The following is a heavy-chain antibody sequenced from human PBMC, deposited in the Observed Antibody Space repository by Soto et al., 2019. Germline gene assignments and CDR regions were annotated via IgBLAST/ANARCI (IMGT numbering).Heavy chain of an antibody. CDR3: ARRDISHYGMDV. D-gene: IGHD2-15*01. CDR1: GYSFTSYW. Sequence: GESLKISCKGSGYSFTSYWISWVRQMPGKGLEWMGRIDPSDSYTNYSPSLQGHVTISADKSISTAYLQWSSLKASDTAMYYCARRDISHYGMDVWGQGTTVTVSS. J-gene: IGHJ6*02. V-gene: IGHV5-10-1*01. CDR2: IDPSDSYT.